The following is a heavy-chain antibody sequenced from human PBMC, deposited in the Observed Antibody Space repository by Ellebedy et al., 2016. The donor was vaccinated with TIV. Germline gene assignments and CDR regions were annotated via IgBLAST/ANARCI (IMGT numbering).Heavy chain of an antibody. J-gene: IGHJ2*01. CDR3: ARGRLIDWYIDV. CDR2: INCNTGGT. D-gene: IGHD2-21*01. CDR1: GYTFTGYY. V-gene: IGHV1-2*02. Sequence: AASVKVSCKASGYTFTGYYIHWVRQAPGQGLEWMGWINCNTGGTSFARNFQGRVTMTRDTSISTAYMELISLRADDTALYYCARGRLIDWYIDVWGRGTRVTVSS.